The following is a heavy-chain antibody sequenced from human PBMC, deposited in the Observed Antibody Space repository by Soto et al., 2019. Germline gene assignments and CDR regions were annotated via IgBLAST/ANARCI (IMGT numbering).Heavy chain of an antibody. V-gene: IGHV4-30-4*01. CDR1: GGSISSGDYY. D-gene: IGHD3-3*01. CDR3: ARGERFLEWLFEDSYYFDY. Sequence: SETLSLTCTVSGGSISSGDYYWSWIRQPPGKGLEWIGYIYYSGSTYYNPSLKSRVTISVDTSKNQFSLKLSSVSAADTAVYYCARGERFLEWLFEDSYYFDYWGQGTLVTVSS. J-gene: IGHJ4*02. CDR2: IYYSGST.